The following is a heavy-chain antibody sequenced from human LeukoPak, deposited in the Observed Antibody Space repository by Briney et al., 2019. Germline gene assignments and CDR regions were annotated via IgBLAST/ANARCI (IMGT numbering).Heavy chain of an antibody. CDR2: IYHSGST. V-gene: IGHV4-30-2*01. Sequence: PSETLSLTCTVSGGSISSGGYYWSWIRQPPGKGLEWIGYIYHSGSTYYNPSLKSRVTISVDRSKNQFSLKLSSVTAADTAVYYCARWALGTYDYWGQGTLVTVSS. D-gene: IGHD7-27*01. CDR3: ARWALGTYDY. J-gene: IGHJ4*02. CDR1: GGSISSGGYY.